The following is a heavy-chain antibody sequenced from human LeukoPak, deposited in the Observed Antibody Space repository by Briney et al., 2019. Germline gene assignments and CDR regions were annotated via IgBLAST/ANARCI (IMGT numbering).Heavy chain of an antibody. CDR3: ARALLGREDY. CDR2: INQDGSQK. Sequence: PGGSLRLSCAASGFTFSTYWLSWVRQAPGKGLEWVANINQDGSQKYYVDSVKGRFTISRDNAKNSLYLQMNSLRAEDTAVYYCARALLGREDYWGQGTLVAVSS. CDR1: GFTFSTYW. J-gene: IGHJ4*02. V-gene: IGHV3-7*05. D-gene: IGHD3-10*01.